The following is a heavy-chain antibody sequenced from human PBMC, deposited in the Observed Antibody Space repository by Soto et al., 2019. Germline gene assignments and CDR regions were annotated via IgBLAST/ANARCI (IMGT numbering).Heavy chain of an antibody. J-gene: IGHJ2*01. CDR1: GGSISNYY. CDR3: AIDSWSLHGYVFAF. V-gene: IGHV4-59*01. D-gene: IGHD3-10*01. CDR2: IFYSGST. Sequence: SETLSLTCTVSGGSISNYYWSWIRQPPGKGLEWIGHIFYSGSTNYNPALKSRVTISVDTSKSQFSLKLSSVTAADTAVYYCAIDSWSLHGYVFAFWGRGT.